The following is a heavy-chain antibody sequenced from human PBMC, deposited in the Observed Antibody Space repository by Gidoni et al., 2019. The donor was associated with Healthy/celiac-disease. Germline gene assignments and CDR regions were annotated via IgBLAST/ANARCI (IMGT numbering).Heavy chain of an antibody. CDR1: GGSISSSNW. CDR3: ARGIAVAGTGYYYGMDV. J-gene: IGHJ6*02. Sequence: QVQLQESGPGLVKPSGTLSLTCAVSGGSISSSNWWSWVRQPPGKGLEWIGEIFHSGSTTYNPSLKSRVTISVDKSKNQFSLKLSSVTAADTAVYYCARGIAVAGTGYYYGMDVWGQGTTVTVSS. D-gene: IGHD6-19*01. CDR2: IFHSGST. V-gene: IGHV4-4*02.